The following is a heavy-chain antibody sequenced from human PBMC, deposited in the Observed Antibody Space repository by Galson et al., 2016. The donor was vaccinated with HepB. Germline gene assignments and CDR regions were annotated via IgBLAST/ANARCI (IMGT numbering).Heavy chain of an antibody. J-gene: IGHJ4*02. CDR1: GGSISSSSYY. V-gene: IGHV4-39*01. CDR2: IYYSGST. D-gene: IGHD3-3*01. Sequence: LSLTCTVSGGSISSSSYYWGWIRQPPGKGLEWIGSIYYSGSTYYNSSLKSRVTISVDTSKNQFSLKLSSVTAADTAAYYCARRSYYDFWSGFWFDYWGQGTLVTVSS. CDR3: ARRSYYDFWSGFWFDY.